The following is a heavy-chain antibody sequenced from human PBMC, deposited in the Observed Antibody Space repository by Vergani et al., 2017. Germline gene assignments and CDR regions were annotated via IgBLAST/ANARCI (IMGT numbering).Heavy chain of an antibody. Sequence: QVQLQESGPGLVKPSQTLSLTCTVSGGSISSGGYYWSWIRQHPGKGLEWIGYIYYSGSTYYNPSLKSRVTISVDTSKNQFSLKRSSVTGAGTAVDYCARGTGGYDGSGRDFDYWGQGTLVTVSS. J-gene: IGHJ4*02. CDR3: ARGTGGYDGSGRDFDY. CDR2: IYYSGST. CDR1: GGSISSGGYY. V-gene: IGHV4-31*03. D-gene: IGHD3-10*01.